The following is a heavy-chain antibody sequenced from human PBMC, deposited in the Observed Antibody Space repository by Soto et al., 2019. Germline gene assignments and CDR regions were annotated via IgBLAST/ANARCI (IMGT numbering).Heavy chain of an antibody. Sequence: QVQLVESGGGVVQPGRSLRLSCAASGFTFSSYAMHWVRQAPGKGLEWVAVISYDGSNKYYADSVKGRFTISRDNSKNTLYLQMNSLRAEDTAVYYCASFGDPRWLQWLDYWGQGTLVTVSS. V-gene: IGHV3-30-3*01. D-gene: IGHD3-10*01. CDR3: ASFGDPRWLQWLDY. CDR2: ISYDGSNK. J-gene: IGHJ4*02. CDR1: GFTFSSYA.